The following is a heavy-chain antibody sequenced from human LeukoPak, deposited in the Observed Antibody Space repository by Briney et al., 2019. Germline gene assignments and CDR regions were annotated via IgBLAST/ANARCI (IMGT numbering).Heavy chain of an antibody. Sequence: PGGSLRLSCAASGFTFSSCAMSWVRQAPGKGLEWVSAISGSGGSTYYADSVKGRFTISRDNSKNTLYLQMNSLRAEDTAVYFCAKGIDYYYGMDVWGQGTTVTVSS. D-gene: IGHD2-15*01. V-gene: IGHV3-23*01. CDR1: GFTFSSCA. CDR2: ISGSGGST. J-gene: IGHJ6*02. CDR3: AKGIDYYYGMDV.